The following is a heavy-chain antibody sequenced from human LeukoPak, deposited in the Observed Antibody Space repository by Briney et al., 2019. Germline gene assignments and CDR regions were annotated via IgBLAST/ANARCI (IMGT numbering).Heavy chain of an antibody. Sequence: GGSLRLSCSVSGFTFSTYVMHWVRQAPGKGLEYVSAISSNGDNTYYADSVKGRFTISRDNSKNTLYLQMSSLRADDTAVYYCVRGAGYWGQGTLVTASS. CDR3: VRGAGY. J-gene: IGHJ4*02. CDR2: ISSNGDNT. V-gene: IGHV3-64D*06. CDR1: GFTFSTYV.